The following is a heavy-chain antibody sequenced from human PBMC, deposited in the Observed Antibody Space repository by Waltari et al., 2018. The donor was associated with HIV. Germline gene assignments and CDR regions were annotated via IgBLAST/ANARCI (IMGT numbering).Heavy chain of an antibody. CDR2: ISAYNGNT. V-gene: IGHV1-18*01. CDR1: GYTFTSYG. Sequence: QVQLVQSGAEVKKPGASVKVSCKASGYTFTSYGISWVRQAPGQGLEWMGWISAYNGNTNYAQKLQGRVTRTTDTSTSTAYMELRSLRSDDTAVYYCARAPPKYCSSTSCPNWFDPWGQGTLVTVSS. J-gene: IGHJ5*02. D-gene: IGHD2-2*01. CDR3: ARAPPKYCSSTSCPNWFDP.